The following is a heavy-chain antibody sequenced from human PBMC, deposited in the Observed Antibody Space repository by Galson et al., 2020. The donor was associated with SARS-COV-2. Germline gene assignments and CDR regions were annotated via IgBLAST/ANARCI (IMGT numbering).Heavy chain of an antibody. V-gene: IGHV1-18*04. CDR3: ARDSQWELLDY. Sequence: ASAKITCKASGYTFTSYDISRVRHAPAQELEWMGSISAYNGNTNYAQKLQGRVTMTTDTYTSTAYMELRSLRSDDTAVYYCARDSQWELLDYWGQGTLVTVSS. D-gene: IGHD1-26*01. J-gene: IGHJ4*02. CDR2: ISAYNGNT. CDR1: GYTFTSYD.